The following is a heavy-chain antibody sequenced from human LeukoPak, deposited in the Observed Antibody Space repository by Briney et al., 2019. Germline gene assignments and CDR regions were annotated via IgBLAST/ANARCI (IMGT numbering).Heavy chain of an antibody. CDR2: ITGSGGST. D-gene: IGHD3-22*01. Sequence: GGSLRLSCAASGFTFSSYAMSWVRQAPGKGLEWVSAITGSGGSTYYADSVKGRFTISRDNSKNTLYPQMNSLRAEDTAVYYCAKGSDSSGYYSYCYWGQGTLLTVSS. CDR3: AKGSDSSGYYSYCY. CDR1: GFTFSSYA. V-gene: IGHV3-23*01. J-gene: IGHJ4*02.